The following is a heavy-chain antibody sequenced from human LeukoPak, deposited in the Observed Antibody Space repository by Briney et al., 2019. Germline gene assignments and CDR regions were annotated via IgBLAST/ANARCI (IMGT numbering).Heavy chain of an antibody. V-gene: IGHV1-18*04. Sequence: ASVKVSCKASGYTFTGYYMHWVRQAPGQGLEWMGWISAYNGNTNYAQKLQGRVTMTTDTSTSTAYMELRSLRSDDTAVYYCARVLYYDLTIDYWGQGTLVTVSS. CDR1: GYTFTGYY. J-gene: IGHJ4*02. CDR3: ARVLYYDLTIDY. D-gene: IGHD3-22*01. CDR2: ISAYNGNT.